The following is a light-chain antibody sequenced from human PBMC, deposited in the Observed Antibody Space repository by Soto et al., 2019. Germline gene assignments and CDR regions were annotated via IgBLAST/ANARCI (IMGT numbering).Light chain of an antibody. V-gene: IGKV1-39*01. CDR3: QQTYSNPLT. J-gene: IGKJ4*01. CDR1: QHINNY. CDR2: AAS. Sequence: DIQMTQSPSSLSASVGDRVNITCRASQHINNYLHWYQQKSGRAPKLLIYAASNLQSGVPSRFSGSGSGRDFTLTISSLRPEEFATYFCQQTYSNPLTFGGGTKVDI.